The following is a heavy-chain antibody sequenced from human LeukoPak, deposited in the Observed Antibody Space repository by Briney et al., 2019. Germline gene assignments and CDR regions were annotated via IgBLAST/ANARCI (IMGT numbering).Heavy chain of an antibody. Sequence: SETLSLTCAVYGGSFSGYYWSWIRQPPGKGLERIGEINHSGSTNYNPSLKSRVTISVDTSKNQFSLKLSSVTAADTAVYYCARGPGVYCSSTSCYAYYFDYWGQGTLVTVSS. J-gene: IGHJ4*02. CDR1: GGSFSGYY. CDR2: INHSGST. CDR3: ARGPGVYCSSTSCYAYYFDY. V-gene: IGHV4-34*01. D-gene: IGHD2-2*01.